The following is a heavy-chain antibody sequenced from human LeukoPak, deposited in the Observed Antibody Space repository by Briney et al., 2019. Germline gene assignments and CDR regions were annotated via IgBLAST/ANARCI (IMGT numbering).Heavy chain of an antibody. Sequence: SETLSLTCTVSGGSISSGGYYWSWIRQPPGKGLEWIGYIYHSGSTCYNPSLKSRVTISVDTSKNQFSLKLTSVTASDTAVYYCATIAANGGSVDYWGQGTLVTVSS. CDR1: GGSISSGGYY. CDR3: ATIAANGGSVDY. D-gene: IGHD6-13*01. CDR2: IYHSGST. J-gene: IGHJ4*02. V-gene: IGHV4-30-2*01.